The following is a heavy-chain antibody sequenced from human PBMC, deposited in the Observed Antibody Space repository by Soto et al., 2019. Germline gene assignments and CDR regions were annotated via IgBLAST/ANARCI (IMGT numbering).Heavy chain of an antibody. CDR1: GFTFSSYA. CDR2: ISGSGSTI. J-gene: IGHJ4*02. Sequence: PGGSLRLSCAASGFTFSSYAVSWVRQAPGKGPEWISSISGSGSTIYYADSVKGRFTISRDNSKNTLYLQMSSLRAEDTAVYYCAKVVYYYDSSGYYYFDYWGQGTRVTVSS. V-gene: IGHV3-23*01. D-gene: IGHD3-22*01. CDR3: AKVVYYYDSSGYYYFDY.